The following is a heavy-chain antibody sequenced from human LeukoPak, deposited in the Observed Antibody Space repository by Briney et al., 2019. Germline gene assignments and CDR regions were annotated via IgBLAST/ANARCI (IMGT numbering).Heavy chain of an antibody. J-gene: IGHJ4*02. CDR2: ITSNGNDT. V-gene: IGHV3-23*01. CDR3: ALDWGFDY. D-gene: IGHD3-3*01. Sequence: GGSLRLTCVVSGLSSINYAMGWVRQAPGKGLEWVSSITSNGNDTFYAVSVKDRFTISIDNSRDTVFLQMNSLRADDTAVYYCALDWGFDYWGQGTLVTVSS. CDR1: GLSSINYA.